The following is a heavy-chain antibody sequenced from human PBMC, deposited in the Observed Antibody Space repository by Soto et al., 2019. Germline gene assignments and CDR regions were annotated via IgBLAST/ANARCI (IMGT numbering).Heavy chain of an antibody. CDR3: ASLITMVRGVMADY. CDR1: GGSISSYY. V-gene: IGHV4-59*01. CDR2: IYYSGST. D-gene: IGHD3-10*01. Sequence: SETLSLTCTVSGGSISSYYWSWIRQPPGKGLEWIGYIYYSGSTNYNPSLKSRVTISVDTSKNQFSLKLSSVTAADTAVYYCASLITMVRGVMADYWGQGTLVTVSS. J-gene: IGHJ4*02.